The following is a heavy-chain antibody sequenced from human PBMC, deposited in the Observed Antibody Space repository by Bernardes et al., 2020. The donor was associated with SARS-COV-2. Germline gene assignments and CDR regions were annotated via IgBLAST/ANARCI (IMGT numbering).Heavy chain of an antibody. CDR1: GFTFSSYW. Sequence: GGSLRLSCAASGFTFSSYWMSWVRQAPGKGLEWVANIKQDGSEKYYVDSVKGRFTISRDNAKNSLYLQMNSLRAEDTAVYYCARDSGYYYYYYYGMDVWGQGTLVTVSS. V-gene: IGHV3-7*01. CDR2: IKQDGSEK. J-gene: IGHJ6*02. CDR3: ARDSGYYYYYYYGMDV. D-gene: IGHD3-22*01.